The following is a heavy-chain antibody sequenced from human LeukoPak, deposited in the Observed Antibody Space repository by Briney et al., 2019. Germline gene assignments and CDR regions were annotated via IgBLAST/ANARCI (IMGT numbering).Heavy chain of an antibody. J-gene: IGHJ4*02. V-gene: IGHV3-23*01. CDR3: AKKTPGNYPYDY. D-gene: IGHD3-22*01. Sequence: GRSLRLSCAASGFTFSSYSMNWVRQAPGKGLESVSAIGNAGDTYYADSVKGRFTISRDNSKKMLFLQLTSLRAEDTAVYYCAKKTPGNYPYDYWGQGTLVTVSP. CDR2: IGNAGDT. CDR1: GFTFSSYS.